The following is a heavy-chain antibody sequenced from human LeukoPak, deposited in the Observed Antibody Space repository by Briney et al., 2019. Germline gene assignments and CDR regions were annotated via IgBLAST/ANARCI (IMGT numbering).Heavy chain of an antibody. D-gene: IGHD1-26*01. CDR1: GLTFSNYA. CDR3: AKGMSGSSPYNWFDP. Sequence: GGSLRLSCAVSGLTFSNYAMSWVRRAPGKGLEWVSVIGGSGVNTYYADSVKGRFTISRDNSKNTLFLQMNSLRAEDSAVYYCAKGMSGSSPYNWFDPWGQGTLVTVSS. CDR2: IGGSGVNT. J-gene: IGHJ5*02. V-gene: IGHV3-23*01.